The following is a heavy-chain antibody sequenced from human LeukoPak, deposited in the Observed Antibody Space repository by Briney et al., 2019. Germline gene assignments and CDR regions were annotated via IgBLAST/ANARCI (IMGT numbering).Heavy chain of an antibody. Sequence: GASVKVSCKASGYTFTSYGISWVRQAPGQGLEWMGWISAYNGNTNYAQKLQGRVTMTTDTSTSTAYMELRSLRSDDTAVYYCARSYQDLADDAFDIWGQETMVTVSS. J-gene: IGHJ3*02. CDR3: ARSYQDLADDAFDI. CDR2: ISAYNGNT. CDR1: GYTFTSYG. V-gene: IGHV1-18*01. D-gene: IGHD2-15*01.